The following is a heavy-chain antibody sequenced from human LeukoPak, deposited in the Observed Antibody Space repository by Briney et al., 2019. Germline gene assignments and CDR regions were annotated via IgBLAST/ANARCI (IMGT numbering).Heavy chain of an antibody. J-gene: IGHJ3*02. CDR3: ARSRMDSSSWYGAFDI. V-gene: IGHV1-18*01. Sequence: ASVKVSYKASGYTFTSYGISWVRQAPGQGLEWMGWISAYNGNTNYAQKLQGRVTMTTDTSTSTAYMELRSLRSDDTAVYYRARSRMDSSSWYGAFDIWGQGTMVTVSS. CDR2: ISAYNGNT. CDR1: GYTFTSYG. D-gene: IGHD6-13*01.